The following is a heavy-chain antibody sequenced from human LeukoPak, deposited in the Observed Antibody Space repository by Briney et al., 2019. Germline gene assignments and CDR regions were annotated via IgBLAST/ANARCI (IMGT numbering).Heavy chain of an antibody. J-gene: IGHJ4*02. CDR1: GFTFSSYA. D-gene: IGHD4-11*01. CDR3: AKDDYSNYYFDY. V-gene: IGHV3-23*01. CDR2: ISGSGGST. Sequence: GGSLRLSCAASGFTFSSYAMSWVRQAPGKGLEWVSAISGSGGSTYYADSVKGRFAISRDNSKNTLYLQMNSLRAEDTAVYYCAKDDYSNYYFDYWGQGTLVTVSS.